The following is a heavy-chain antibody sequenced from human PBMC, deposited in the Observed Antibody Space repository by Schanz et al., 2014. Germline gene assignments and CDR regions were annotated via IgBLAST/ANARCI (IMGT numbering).Heavy chain of an antibody. J-gene: IGHJ3*02. CDR2: TSGGGGGYR. D-gene: IGHD3-10*01. CDR1: GFTFSSYG. V-gene: IGHV3-23*01. Sequence: EGQLLESGGGLVQPGGSLRLSCAASGFTFSSYGMSWVCQAPGKGLEWVSTTSGGGGGYRPYADSVKGRFTISRDNAKNSLFLQMNSLTAEDTAVYYCVREDMVRGIRAFDIWGQGTMVTVSS. CDR3: VREDMVRGIRAFDI.